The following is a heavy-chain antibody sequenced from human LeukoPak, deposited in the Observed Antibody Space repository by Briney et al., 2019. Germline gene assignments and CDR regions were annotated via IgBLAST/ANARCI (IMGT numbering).Heavy chain of an antibody. CDR2: ISYDGSNK. CDR3: ASDSSFDI. CDR1: GFTFSSYG. J-gene: IGHJ3*02. Sequence: GGSLRLSCAASGFTFSSYGMHWVRQAPGKGLEWVAVISYDGSNKYYADSVKGRFTISRDNSKNTLYLQMNSLRAEDTAVYYCASDSSFDIWGQGIMVTVSS. V-gene: IGHV3-30*03.